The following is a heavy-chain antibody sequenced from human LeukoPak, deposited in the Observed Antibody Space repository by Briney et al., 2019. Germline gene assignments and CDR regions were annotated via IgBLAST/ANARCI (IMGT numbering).Heavy chain of an antibody. CDR3: ARVYYYDSSGYPDAFDI. CDR2: INPNSGGT. CDR1: GGTFSSYA. Sequence: VASVKVSCKASGGTFSSYAISWVRQAPGQGLEWMGWINPNSGGTNYAQKFQGRVTMTRDTSISTAYMELSRLRSDDTAVYYCARVYYYDSSGYPDAFDIWGQGTMVTVSS. J-gene: IGHJ3*02. D-gene: IGHD3-22*01. V-gene: IGHV1-2*02.